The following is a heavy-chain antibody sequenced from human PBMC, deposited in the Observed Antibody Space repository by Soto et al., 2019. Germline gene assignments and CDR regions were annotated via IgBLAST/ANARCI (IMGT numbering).Heavy chain of an antibody. J-gene: IGHJ6*02. V-gene: IGHV1-69*13. CDR3: ESGRDRSSYYSGMDV. Sequence: SVKVSCKASGGTFSSYAISWVRQAPGQGLEWMGGIIPIFGTANYAQKFQGRVTITADESTSTAYMELSSLRSEDTAVYYCESGRDRSSYYSGMDVWGQGTTVTVYS. CDR2: IIPIFGTA. CDR1: GGTFSSYA.